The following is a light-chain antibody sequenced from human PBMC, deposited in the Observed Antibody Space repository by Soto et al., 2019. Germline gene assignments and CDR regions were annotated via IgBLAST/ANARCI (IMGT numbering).Light chain of an antibody. V-gene: IGKV1-5*01. CDR2: DAS. CDR3: QQYNRYSTWT. J-gene: IGKJ1*01. CDR1: QSVSRW. Sequence: DIQMTQSPSTLSASVGDRVTITCRASQSVSRWLAWYQQKPGKAPKVLIWDASSLQRGVPSRFSGSGSGTEFTLTISDLQPDDFATYYCQQYNRYSTWTFGQGTKVEIK.